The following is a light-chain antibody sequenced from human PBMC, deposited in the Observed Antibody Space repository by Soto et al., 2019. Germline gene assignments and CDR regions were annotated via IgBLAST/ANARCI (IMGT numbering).Light chain of an antibody. CDR3: CSYVGATTYV. V-gene: IGLV2-23*01. CDR1: TSDIDNYDS. CDR2: EGV. Sequence: QSALTQPPSVSGSPGQSVTISCTGTTSDIDNYDSVSWYQQAPGTAPKLIIYEGVKRPSGVSDRFSGSTSGVTASLTISGLQAEDEAEYYCCSYVGATTYVFGSGTKLTVL. J-gene: IGLJ1*01.